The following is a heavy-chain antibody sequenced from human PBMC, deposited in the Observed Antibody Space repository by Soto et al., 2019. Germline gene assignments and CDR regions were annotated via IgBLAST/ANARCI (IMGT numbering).Heavy chain of an antibody. D-gene: IGHD6-13*01. CDR3: ARVGSRRSFDY. CDR2: INHSGST. J-gene: IGHJ4*02. CDR1: GGSFSGYY. Sequence: QVQLQQWGAGLLKPSETLSLTCAVYGGSFSGYYWSWIRQPPGKGLEWIGEINHSGSTNYNPSLKSQVTLSVDTSKNQFSLKLSSVTAADTAVYYCARVGSRRSFDYWGQGALVTVSS. V-gene: IGHV4-34*01.